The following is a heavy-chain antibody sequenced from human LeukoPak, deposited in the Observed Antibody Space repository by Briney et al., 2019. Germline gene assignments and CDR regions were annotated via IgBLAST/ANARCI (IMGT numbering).Heavy chain of an antibody. CDR3: ARGAVEMATIYLDY. CDR1: GFTFSRYG. V-gene: IGHV3-30*03. J-gene: IGHJ4*02. Sequence: SGGSLRLSCAASGFTFSRYGMHWVRQAPDKGLEWVAVISSTGGDTYYADSIKGRFIISRDNSRNTLYLQMNGLRVEDAAVYYCARGAVEMATIYLDYWGQGTLVTVSS. CDR2: ISSTGGDT. D-gene: IGHD5-24*01.